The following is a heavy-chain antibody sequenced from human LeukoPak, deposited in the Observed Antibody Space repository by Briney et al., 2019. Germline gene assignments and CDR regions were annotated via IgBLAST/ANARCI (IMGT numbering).Heavy chain of an antibody. CDR2: IYYSGST. D-gene: IGHD3-22*01. CDR3: ARPGDYYDSSGYPGCFDY. Sequence: SETLSLTCTVSGGSISSGGYYWSWIRQPPGKGLEWIGYIYYSGSTNYNPSLKSRVTISVDTSKNQFSLKPSSVTAADTAVYYCARPGDYYDSSGYPGCFDYWGQGTLVTVSS. CDR1: GGSISSGGYY. J-gene: IGHJ4*02. V-gene: IGHV4-61*08.